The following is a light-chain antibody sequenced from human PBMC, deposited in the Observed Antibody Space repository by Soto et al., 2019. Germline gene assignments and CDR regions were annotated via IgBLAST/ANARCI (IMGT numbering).Light chain of an antibody. CDR2: GAS. CDR3: QERSRWPRAT. V-gene: IGKV3D-20*02. J-gene: IGKJ4*01. Sequence: EIVLTQSPGTLSLSPGERATLSCRASQSVSSSYLAWYQQKPGQAPRLLIYGASSRATGIPDRFGGSGSRTDFTLTISSLEPEDIAVYYCQERSRWPRATFGGGTKVDIK. CDR1: QSVSSSY.